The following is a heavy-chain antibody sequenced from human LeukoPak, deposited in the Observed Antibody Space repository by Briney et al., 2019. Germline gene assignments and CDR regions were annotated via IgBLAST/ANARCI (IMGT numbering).Heavy chain of an antibody. CDR3: AREAGSWELGSNDY. CDR1: GYSISSGYY. CDR2: IYHSGGT. D-gene: IGHD1-26*01. J-gene: IGHJ4*02. Sequence: SETLSLTCTVSGYSISSGYYWGWIRQPPGKGLEWIGSIYHSGGTHCNPSLKSRVTISVDTSKNQFSLKLSSVTAGDTAVYYCAREAGSWELGSNDYWGQGTLVTVSS. V-gene: IGHV4-38-2*02.